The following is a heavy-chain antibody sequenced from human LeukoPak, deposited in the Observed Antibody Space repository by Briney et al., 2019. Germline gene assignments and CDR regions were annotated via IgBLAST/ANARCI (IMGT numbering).Heavy chain of an antibody. CDR2: IYTSGST. Sequence: SETLSLTCTVSGGSISSGSYYWSWIRQPAGEGLEWIGRIYTSGSTNYNPSLKSRVTISVDTPKNQFSLKLSSVTAAATAVYYCARXIAYYYDSSGYYYYFDYXGQGTXVPVS. D-gene: IGHD3-22*01. V-gene: IGHV4-61*02. CDR3: ARXIAYYYDSSGYYYYFDY. J-gene: IGHJ4*02. CDR1: GGSISSGSYY.